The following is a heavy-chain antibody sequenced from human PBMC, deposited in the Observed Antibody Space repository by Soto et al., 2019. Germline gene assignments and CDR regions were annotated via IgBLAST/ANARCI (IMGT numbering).Heavy chain of an antibody. CDR3: ARLPPGSQNWFDP. CDR2: IYYSGST. Sequence: QVQLQESGPGLVKPSETLSLTCTVSGGSISSYYWSWIRQPPGKGLEWIGYIYYSGSTNYNPSLKSRVTISVDTSKNQFSLKLSSVTAADTAVYYCARLPPGSQNWFDPWGQGTLVTVSS. V-gene: IGHV4-59*08. CDR1: GGSISSYY. D-gene: IGHD3-10*01. J-gene: IGHJ5*02.